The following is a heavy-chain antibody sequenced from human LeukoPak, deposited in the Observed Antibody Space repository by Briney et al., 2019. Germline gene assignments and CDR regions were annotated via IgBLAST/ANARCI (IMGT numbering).Heavy chain of an antibody. D-gene: IGHD4-11*01. Sequence: LETLSLTCTVSGGSISSYYWSWIRQPAGKGLEWIGRIYTSGSTNYNPSLKSRVTMSVDTSKNQFSLKLSSVTAADTAVYYCARTTATPALFDPWGQGTLVTVSS. V-gene: IGHV4-4*07. CDR1: GGSISSYY. CDR2: IYTSGST. J-gene: IGHJ5*02. CDR3: ARTTATPALFDP.